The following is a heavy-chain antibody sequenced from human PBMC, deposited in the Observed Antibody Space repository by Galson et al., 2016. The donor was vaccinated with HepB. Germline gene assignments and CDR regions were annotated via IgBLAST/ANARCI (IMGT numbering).Heavy chain of an antibody. Sequence: SETLSLTCAVSGGSISSSSYYWGWIRQPPGKGLAWIASIFYSGTTYYNPSLKSRVTISVDTSKNQVFLKLSSVTAADTVGYYCARQSRYCSGGTCFTGIGDYWGQGILVTVTS. CDR1: GGSISSSSYY. CDR2: IFYSGTT. D-gene: IGHD2-15*01. V-gene: IGHV4-39*01. J-gene: IGHJ4*02. CDR3: ARQSRYCSGGTCFTGIGDY.